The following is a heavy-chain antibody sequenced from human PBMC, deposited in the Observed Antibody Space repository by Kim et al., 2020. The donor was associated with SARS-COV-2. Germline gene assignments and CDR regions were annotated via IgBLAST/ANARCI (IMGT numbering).Heavy chain of an antibody. CDR1: GFSLSTSGVG. CDR2: IYWDDDK. CDR3: AHIRVDIVAMEDYFDY. D-gene: IGHD5-12*01. V-gene: IGHV2-5*02. Sequence: SGPTLVNPTQTLTLTCTFSGFSLSTSGVGVGWIRQPPGKALEWLALIYWDDDKRYSPSLKSRLTITKDTSKNQVVLTMTNMDPVDTATYYCAHIRVDIVAMEDYFDYWGQGTLVTVSS. J-gene: IGHJ4*02.